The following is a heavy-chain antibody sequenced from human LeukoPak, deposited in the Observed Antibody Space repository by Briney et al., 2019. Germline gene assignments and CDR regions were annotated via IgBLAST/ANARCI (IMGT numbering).Heavy chain of an antibody. CDR2: INPNTGAT. Sequence: ASVKVSCKASGYTFSGYYVHWVRQAPGQGLEWMGWINPNTGATNYVQKFQGRVTMTRDTSISAAFLELSMLTSDDTAVYYCARVCSTIVVVPASNLPSDYWGQGTLVTVSS. D-gene: IGHD2-2*01. V-gene: IGHV1-2*02. CDR1: GYTFSGYY. CDR3: ARVCSTIVVVPASNLPSDY. J-gene: IGHJ4*02.